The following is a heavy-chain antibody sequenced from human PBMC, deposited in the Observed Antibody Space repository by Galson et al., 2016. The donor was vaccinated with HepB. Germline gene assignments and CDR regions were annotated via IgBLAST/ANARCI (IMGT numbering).Heavy chain of an antibody. CDR3: AHHFWSDITCPGGDA. V-gene: IGHV2-5*02. CDR1: GFSLNSGGVG. CDR2: IYWDDDK. Sequence: PALVKPTQTLTLTCTFSGFSLNSGGVGVGWIRQPPGKALEWIALIYWDDDKRYSPSLKSRLTITKDTAKTQVVLTLTNVDPVDPATYFCAHHFWSDITCPGGDARGQGTTVTVSS. J-gene: IGHJ6*02. D-gene: IGHD3-3*02.